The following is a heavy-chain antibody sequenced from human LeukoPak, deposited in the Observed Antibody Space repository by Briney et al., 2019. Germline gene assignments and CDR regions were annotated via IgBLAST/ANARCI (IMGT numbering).Heavy chain of an antibody. J-gene: IGHJ4*02. CDR1: TLTLNNYW. V-gene: IGHV3-7*05. CDR2: IKQDGSEK. D-gene: IGHD5-12*01. Sequence: GGSLRLSCTASTLTLNNYWMSWVRQAPGKGLEWVANIKQDGSEKYHVDSVKGRFTISRDNAKNSLYLQMNSLKTEDTAVYYCTTVSGSDRGWGQGTLVTVSS. CDR3: TTVSGSDRG.